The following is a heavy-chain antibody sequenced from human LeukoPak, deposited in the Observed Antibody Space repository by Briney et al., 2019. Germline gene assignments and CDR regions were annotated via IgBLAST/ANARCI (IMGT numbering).Heavy chain of an antibody. D-gene: IGHD5-12*01. V-gene: IGHV4-59*08. CDR3: ARHYEYSPTMNFDY. CDR1: GGSISSYY. CDR2: IYYSGST. J-gene: IGHJ4*02. Sequence: SETLSLTCTVSGGSISSYYWSWIRQPPGKGLEWIGYIYYSGSTNYNPSLKSRVTISVDTSKNQFSLKLISVTAADTAVYYCARHYEYSPTMNFDYWGQGTLVTVSS.